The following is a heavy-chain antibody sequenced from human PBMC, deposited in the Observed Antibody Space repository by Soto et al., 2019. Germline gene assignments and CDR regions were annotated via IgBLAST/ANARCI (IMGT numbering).Heavy chain of an antibody. Sequence: QAQVVQSGAEVRKPGSSVKLSCKASEGTFNSYAIAWVRHAPGQGLEWMGGIIPYYNTLNYAQKFQDRVTRTEDDSTNTVYMELSSLRSDDTAVYFCASGASRSYPYNFDSWAQGKLVTVSS. CDR2: IIPYYNTL. D-gene: IGHD6-6*01. V-gene: IGHV1-69*01. CDR1: EGTFNSYA. J-gene: IGHJ4*02. CDR3: ASGASRSYPYNFDS.